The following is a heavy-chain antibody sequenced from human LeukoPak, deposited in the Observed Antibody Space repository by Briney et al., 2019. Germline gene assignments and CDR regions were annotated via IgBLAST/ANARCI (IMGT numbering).Heavy chain of an antibody. CDR1: GYSISSGYY. J-gene: IGHJ6*03. CDR3: ARACGNYCHYMDV. CDR2: IYHSGST. V-gene: IGHV4-38-2*01. D-gene: IGHD5-12*01. Sequence: PSETLSLTCVVSGYSISSGYYWGWIRQPPGKGLEWIGNIYHSGSTYYNPSLKSRVTMSVDTSKNQFSLKLSSMTAADRAVYYCARACGNYCHYMDVWGKGTTVTVSS.